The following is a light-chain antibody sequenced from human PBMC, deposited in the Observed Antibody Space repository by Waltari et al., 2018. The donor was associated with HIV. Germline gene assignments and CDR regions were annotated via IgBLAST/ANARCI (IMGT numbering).Light chain of an antibody. J-gene: IGKJ5*01. V-gene: IGKV2-28*01. CDR2: MSS. CDR1: QTLLHKNGKNY. Sequence: DVLLTQSPASLAATPGESAAISCKSNQTLLHKNGKNYLDWYVKKSGQTPQLLMYMSSNLAAGVPVRFSGSGSGTDFTWKISRVEAEDVGLYYCMQALHTPITFGQGTRLEI. CDR3: MQALHTPIT.